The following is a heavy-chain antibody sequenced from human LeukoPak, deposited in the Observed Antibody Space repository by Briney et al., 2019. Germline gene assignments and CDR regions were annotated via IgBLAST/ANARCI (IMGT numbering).Heavy chain of an antibody. J-gene: IGHJ4*02. CDR3: ARDRLPAATREFDY. CDR1: GFTFSSYS. D-gene: IGHD2-2*01. Sequence: GGSLRLSCAASGFTFSSYSMNWVRQAPGKGLEWVSYISSSSSTIYYADSVKGRFTISRDNAKNSLYLQMNSLRAEDTAVYYCARDRLPAATREFDYWGQGTLVTVSS. V-gene: IGHV3-48*01. CDR2: ISSSSSTI.